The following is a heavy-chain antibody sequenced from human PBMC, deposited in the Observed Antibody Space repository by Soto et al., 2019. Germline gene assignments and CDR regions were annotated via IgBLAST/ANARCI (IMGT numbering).Heavy chain of an antibody. CDR1: GGSISSGDYY. D-gene: IGHD3-16*01. J-gene: IGHJ4*02. CDR3: AGHADKPMFWGLDY. CDR2: IYYSGST. Sequence: SSETLSLSCTVSGGSISSGDYYWSWIRQPPGKGLEWIGHIYYSGSTSYNPSLQSRITISLDMSKNQFSLKLTSVTAADTAVYYCAGHADKPMFWGLDYWGQGTLVTVSS. V-gene: IGHV4-30-4*01.